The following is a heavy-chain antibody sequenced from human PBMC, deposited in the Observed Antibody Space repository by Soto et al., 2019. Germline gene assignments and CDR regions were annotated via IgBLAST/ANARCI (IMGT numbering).Heavy chain of an antibody. CDR3: ARGSTTVVTPNWFDP. CDR1: GGSITSINL. Sequence: SETLSLTCAVSGGSITSINLCSWIRHPPGQGLEWIGEIYHSGSANYNPSLKSRIIMSVDKSKNQFSLKLNSVTAADTAVYYCARGSTTVVTPNWFDPWGQGTLVT. CDR2: IYHSGSA. J-gene: IGHJ5*02. V-gene: IGHV4-4*02. D-gene: IGHD4-17*01.